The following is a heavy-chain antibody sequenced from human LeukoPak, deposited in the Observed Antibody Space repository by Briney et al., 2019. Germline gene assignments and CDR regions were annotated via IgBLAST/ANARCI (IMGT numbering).Heavy chain of an antibody. V-gene: IGHV3-30*02. D-gene: IGHD6-19*01. CDR3: AKSSGYTSGPPYDY. CDR2: IRYDESYK. J-gene: IGHJ4*02. CDR1: GFTFSSYG. Sequence: GGSLRLSCAASGFTFSSYGMHWVRQAPGKGLEWVAFIRYDESYKYYADSVKGRSTISRDNSKNTLSLQMNSLRVEDTAVYYCAKSSGYTSGPPYDYWGQGTLVTVSS.